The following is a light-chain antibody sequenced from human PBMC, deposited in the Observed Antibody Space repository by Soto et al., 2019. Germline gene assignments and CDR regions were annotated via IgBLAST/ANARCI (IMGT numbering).Light chain of an antibody. CDR1: SSDVGGYNY. V-gene: IGLV2-14*01. J-gene: IGLJ3*02. CDR3: SSYTTSGTPV. Sequence: QSALTQPASVSGSHGQSITISCTGTSSDVGGYNYLSWYQQHPGKAPRVMIYEVSNRPSGVSNRFPGSKSGNTASLTISGLQAEDEADYFCSSYTTSGTPVFGGGTKLTVL. CDR2: EVS.